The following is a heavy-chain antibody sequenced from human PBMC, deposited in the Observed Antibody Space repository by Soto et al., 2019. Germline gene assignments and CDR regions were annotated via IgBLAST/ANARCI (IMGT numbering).Heavy chain of an antibody. CDR2: IIPIFGTA. J-gene: IGHJ3*02. V-gene: IGHV1-69*06. CDR3: ARDPSIRYFEWFNVFDI. D-gene: IGHD3-9*01. Sequence: AASVKVSCKASGGTFSSYAISWVRQAPGQGLEWMGGIIPIFGTANYAQKFQGRVTITADKSTNTAYMDLSSLTSEDTAVYYCARDPSIRYFEWFNVFDIWGQGTMVTVSS. CDR1: GGTFSSYA.